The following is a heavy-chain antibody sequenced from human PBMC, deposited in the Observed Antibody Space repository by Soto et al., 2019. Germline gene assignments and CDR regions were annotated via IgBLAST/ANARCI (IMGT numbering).Heavy chain of an antibody. Sequence: GGSLRLSCAASGFTFSRYWMSWVRQAPGKGLEWVANIKQDGSEKYYVDSVKGRFTISRDNAKNSLYLQMNSLRAEDTAVYYCASLYGMDVWGQGTKVTVSS. CDR2: IKQDGSEK. J-gene: IGHJ6*02. V-gene: IGHV3-7*01. CDR1: GFTFSRYW. CDR3: ASLYGMDV.